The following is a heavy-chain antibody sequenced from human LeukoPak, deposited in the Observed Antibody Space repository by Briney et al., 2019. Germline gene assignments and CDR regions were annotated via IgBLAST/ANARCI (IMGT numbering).Heavy chain of an antibody. V-gene: IGHV3-11*04. D-gene: IGHD3-22*01. CDR1: GFTFSDYY. J-gene: IGHJ5*02. CDR2: ISSSGSTI. Sequence: GGSLRLSCAASGFTFSDYYMSWIRQAPGKGLEWVSYISSSGSTIYYADSVKGRFTISRDKAKNSLYLQMNSLRAEDTAVYYCARDRGGYYYDSSGYEEGIWFDPWGQGTLVTVSS. CDR3: ARDRGGYYYDSSGYEEGIWFDP.